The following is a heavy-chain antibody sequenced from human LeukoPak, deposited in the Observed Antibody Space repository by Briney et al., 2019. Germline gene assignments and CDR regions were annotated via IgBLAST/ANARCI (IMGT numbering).Heavy chain of an antibody. CDR3: ARVGRGLYSMDV. J-gene: IGHJ6*02. CDR1: GFTFSGFG. D-gene: IGHD3-10*01. CDR2: ISYSGGDI. Sequence: GGSLRLSCATSGFTFSGFGMNWVRQAPGKGLDWVSYISYSGGDIYYADSVEGRFTISRDSAKSSLYLQMNGLRDEDTAVYYCARVGRGLYSMDVWGQGTTVTVSS. V-gene: IGHV3-48*02.